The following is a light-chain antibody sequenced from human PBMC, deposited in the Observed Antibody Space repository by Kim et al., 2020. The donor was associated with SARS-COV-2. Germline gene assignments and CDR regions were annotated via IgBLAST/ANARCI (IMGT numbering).Light chain of an antibody. CDR3: QQYDVSPPYT. CDR1: QSVTSSY. CDR2: GTT. V-gene: IGKV3-20*01. J-gene: IGKJ2*01. Sequence: EIVLTQSPGTLSLSPGERATLSCRASQSVTSSYLAWYQQKPGQAPRLLIYGTTSRATGIPDRFSGSGSGTDFTLTISRLEPEDFAVYFCQQYDVSPPYTFGQGTKLEI.